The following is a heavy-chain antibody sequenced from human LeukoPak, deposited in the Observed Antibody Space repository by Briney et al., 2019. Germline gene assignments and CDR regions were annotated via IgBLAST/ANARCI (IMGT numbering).Heavy chain of an antibody. Sequence: GWSLRLPCAACGFSFSGSWVHWVRQAPGKGLVLVSRMNGDGSDTTYADSVKGRFTLSRDHAKNTLSLQMNSLKAEDTAVYHCVRGLMGLSDYWGQGTLVTVSS. CDR3: VRGLMGLSDY. CDR1: GFSFSGSW. CDR2: MNGDGSDT. J-gene: IGHJ4*02. D-gene: IGHD2/OR15-2a*01. V-gene: IGHV3-74*01.